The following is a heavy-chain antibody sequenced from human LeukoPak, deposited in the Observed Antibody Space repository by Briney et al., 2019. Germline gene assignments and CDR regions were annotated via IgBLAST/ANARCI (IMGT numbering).Heavy chain of an antibody. CDR3: ARGIVSPRFYDYMDV. D-gene: IGHD1-26*01. Sequence: SETLSLTCTVSGGSINSGNYYWTWIRQPAGKGLEWIGRFFATGSTSSSHNPSLSGRASISVDTSKNQFSLELNSVAAADSAVYFCARGIVSPRFYDYMDVWGKGTAVTVSS. J-gene: IGHJ6*03. V-gene: IGHV4-61*02. CDR1: GGSINSGNYY. CDR2: FFATGST.